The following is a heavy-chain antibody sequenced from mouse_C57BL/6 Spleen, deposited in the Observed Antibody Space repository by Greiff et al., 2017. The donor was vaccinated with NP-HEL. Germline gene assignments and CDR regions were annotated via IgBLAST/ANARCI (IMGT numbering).Heavy chain of an antibody. CDR2: INPGSGGT. CDR1: GYAFTNYL. Sequence: QVQLKQSGAELVRPGTSVKVSCKASGYAFTNYLIEWVKQRPGQGLEWIGVINPGSGGTNYNEKFKGKATLTADKSSSTAYMQLSSLTSEDSAVYFCARKELPTGFAYWGQGTLVTVSA. J-gene: IGHJ3*01. V-gene: IGHV1-54*01. CDR3: ARKELPTGFAY. D-gene: IGHD1-1*01.